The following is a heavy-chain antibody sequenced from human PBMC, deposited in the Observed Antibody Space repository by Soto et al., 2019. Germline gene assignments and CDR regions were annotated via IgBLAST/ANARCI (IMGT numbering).Heavy chain of an antibody. V-gene: IGHV4-59*01. CDR1: GGSISSYY. D-gene: IGHD2-15*01. Sequence: QVQLQESGPGLVKPSETLSLTCTVSGGSISSYYWSWIRQPPGKGLEWIGYIYYSGSTNYNPSLKSRVTISVDTSKNQFSLKLSSVTAADTAVYYCARGVARDYYYYMYVWGKGTTVTVSS. J-gene: IGHJ6*03. CDR3: ARGVARDYYYYMYV. CDR2: IYYSGST.